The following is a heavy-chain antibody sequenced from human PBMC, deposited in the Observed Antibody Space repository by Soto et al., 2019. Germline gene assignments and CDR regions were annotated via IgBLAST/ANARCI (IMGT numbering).Heavy chain of an antibody. CDR3: ARGSSGYISSWYYFDY. CDR2: ISGIGGST. CDR1: GFTFTDYA. Sequence: EVRLLESGGGLVQPGGSLRLSCAASGFTFTDYALSWVRQAPGKGLEWAATISGIGGSTYLADSVKGRLSISRDNSKNTVSLLMNSLRAEDTAVYFCARGSSGYISSWYYFDYWGRGTLVTVSS. V-gene: IGHV3-23*01. D-gene: IGHD6-13*01. J-gene: IGHJ4*02.